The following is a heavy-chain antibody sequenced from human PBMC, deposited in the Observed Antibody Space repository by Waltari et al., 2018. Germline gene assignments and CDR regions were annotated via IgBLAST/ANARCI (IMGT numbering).Heavy chain of an antibody. V-gene: IGHV3-53*02. Sequence: EVQLVETGGGLIQPGGSLRLSCAASGFTVSSHYMSWVRQAPGKGGSWVLVMYRVGRKYYAAAVQGRLTISSEKSKNTLYLEMNSLRAEDTAVYYCARVDSSLHWYFDLWGRGTLVTVSS. CDR1: GFTVSSHY. D-gene: IGHD5-18*01. CDR3: ARVDSSLHWYFDL. CDR2: MYRVGRK. J-gene: IGHJ2*01.